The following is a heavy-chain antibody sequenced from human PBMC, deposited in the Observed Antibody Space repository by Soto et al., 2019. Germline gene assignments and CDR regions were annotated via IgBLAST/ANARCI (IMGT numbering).Heavy chain of an antibody. CDR2: IYWNDDK. V-gene: IGHV2-5*01. J-gene: IGHJ5*02. CDR1: GFSLSTTGVG. CDR3: AGSVIGTPGHHNWFDP. D-gene: IGHD1-1*01. Sequence: QITFKESGPTLMTHTQTLTLTCTFSGFSLSTTGVGLAWIRQPPGKALDWLALIYWNDDKRYSPSLASRLTITRYSSKNQVVLTMTDMDPVDTATYYCAGSVIGTPGHHNWFDPWGQGTLVTVSS.